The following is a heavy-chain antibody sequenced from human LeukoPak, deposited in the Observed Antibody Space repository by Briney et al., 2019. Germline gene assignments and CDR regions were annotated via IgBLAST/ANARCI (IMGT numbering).Heavy chain of an antibody. CDR3: VIEYYYDSSGYCYFDY. Sequence: ASVKVSCKASGYTFTGYYMHWVRQAPGQGLEWMGWINPNSGGTNYAQKFQGRVTMTRDTSISTAYMELSRLRSDDTAVYYCVIEYYYDSSGYCYFDYWGQGTLVTVSS. V-gene: IGHV1-2*02. J-gene: IGHJ4*02. CDR1: GYTFTGYY. CDR2: INPNSGGT. D-gene: IGHD3-22*01.